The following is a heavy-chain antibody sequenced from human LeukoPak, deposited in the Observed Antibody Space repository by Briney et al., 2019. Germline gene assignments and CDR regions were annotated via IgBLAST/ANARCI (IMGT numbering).Heavy chain of an antibody. CDR3: ATPRDPNCSGGSCYSGDY. D-gene: IGHD2-15*01. CDR2: ISGSGGST. J-gene: IGHJ4*02. CDR1: GFTFSSYA. Sequence: GGSLRLSCAASGFTFSSYAMSWVRQAPGKGLEWVSAISGSGGSTYYVDSVKGRFTISRDNAKNSLYLQMNSLRAEDTAVYYCATPRDPNCSGGSCYSGDYWGQGTLVTVSS. V-gene: IGHV3-23*01.